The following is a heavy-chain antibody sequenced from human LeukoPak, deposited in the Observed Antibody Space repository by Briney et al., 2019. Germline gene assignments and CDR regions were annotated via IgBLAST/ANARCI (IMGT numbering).Heavy chain of an antibody. J-gene: IGHJ4*02. CDR2: IYYSGST. Sequence: ASETLSLTCTVSGGSISSSSYYWGWIRQPPGKGLEWIGSIYYSGSTYYNPSLKSRVTISVDTSKNQFSLKLSSVTAADTAVYYCAVNHYDSSGPFDYWGQGTLVTVSS. CDR3: AVNHYDSSGPFDY. V-gene: IGHV4-39*07. CDR1: GGSISSSSYY. D-gene: IGHD3-22*01.